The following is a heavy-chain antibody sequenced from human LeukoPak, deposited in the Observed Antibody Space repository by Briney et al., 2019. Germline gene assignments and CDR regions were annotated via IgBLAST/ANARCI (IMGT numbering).Heavy chain of an antibody. D-gene: IGHD2-2*01. CDR3: AKAGGGIVVVPAAIHGAFDI. CDR1: GFTFSNYG. V-gene: IGHV3-30-3*01. CDR2: MSYDGSNK. J-gene: IGHJ3*02. Sequence: GGSLRLSCAASGFTFSNYGIHWVRQAPGKGLVWVAVMSYDGSNKYYADSVKGRFTISRDNSKNTLYLQMNSLRAEDTAVYYCAKAGGGIVVVPAAIHGAFDIWGQGTMVTVSS.